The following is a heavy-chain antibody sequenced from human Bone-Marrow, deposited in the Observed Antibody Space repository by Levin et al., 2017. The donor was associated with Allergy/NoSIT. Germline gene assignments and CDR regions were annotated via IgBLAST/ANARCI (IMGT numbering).Heavy chain of an antibody. V-gene: IGHV1-69*13. Sequence: SVKVSCKASGGTFSSYAISWVRQAPGQGLEWMGGIIPIFGTANYAQQFQGRVTITADESTSTAYMELSSLRAEDTAVYYCARHHARIVVVPAAMDYWGKGTLVT. D-gene: IGHD2-2*01. CDR1: GGTFSSYA. J-gene: IGHJ4*02. CDR2: IIPIFGTA. CDR3: ARHHARIVVVPAAMDY.